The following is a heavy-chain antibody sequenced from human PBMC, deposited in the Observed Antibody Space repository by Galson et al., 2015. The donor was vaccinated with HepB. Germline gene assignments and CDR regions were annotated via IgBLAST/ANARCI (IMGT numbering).Heavy chain of an antibody. D-gene: IGHD3-3*01. Sequence: SLRLSCAASGFTFSSYAMSWVRQAPGKGLEWVSAISGSGGSTYYADSVKGRFTISRDNSKNTLYLQMNSLRAEDTAVYYCAATFDITIFGVVISGMDVWGQGTTVTVSS. CDR2: ISGSGGST. J-gene: IGHJ6*02. CDR1: GFTFSSYA. V-gene: IGHV3-23*01. CDR3: AATFDITIFGVVISGMDV.